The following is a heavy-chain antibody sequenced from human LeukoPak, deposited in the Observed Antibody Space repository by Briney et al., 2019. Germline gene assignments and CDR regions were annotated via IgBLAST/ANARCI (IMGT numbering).Heavy chain of an antibody. D-gene: IGHD6-19*01. CDR1: GGSFSGYY. CDR3: ARVGSSGWYLLDY. Sequence: SETLSLTCAVYGGSFSGYYWSWIRQPPGKGLEWIGEINHSGSTNYNPSLKSRVTISVDTSKNQFSLKLSSVTAADTAVYYCARVGSSGWYLLDYWAREPWSPSPQ. CDR2: INHSGST. V-gene: IGHV4-34*01. J-gene: IGHJ4*02.